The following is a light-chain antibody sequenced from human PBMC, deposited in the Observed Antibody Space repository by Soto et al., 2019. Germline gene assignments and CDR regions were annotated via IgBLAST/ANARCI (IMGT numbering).Light chain of an antibody. J-gene: IGKJ1*01. CDR1: QSVSSS. V-gene: IGKV3-11*01. CDR2: SVY. CDR3: QQRYSWLRA. Sequence: FVVTQSPGSLSLSPGETATLSWRASQSVSSSVAWYQHKPGQSPRLVVYSVYKRSPGIPARFSGSGSGTDLTLTISSLESDDFAIYYCQQRYSWLRAFGPGTKVDIK.